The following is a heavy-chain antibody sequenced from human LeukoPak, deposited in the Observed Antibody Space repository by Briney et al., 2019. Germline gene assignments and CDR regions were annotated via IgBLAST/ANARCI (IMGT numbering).Heavy chain of an antibody. J-gene: IGHJ4*02. CDR3: ARDGVYYGSGSYPSDY. CDR2: ISYDGSNK. D-gene: IGHD3-10*01. CDR1: GFTFSSYG. Sequence: GGSLRLSCAASGFTFSSYGMHWVRQAPGKGLEWVAVISYDGSNKYYADSVKGRFTISRDNSKNTLYLQMNSLRAEDTAVYYCARDGVYYGSGSYPSDYWGQGTLVTVSS. V-gene: IGHV3-30*03.